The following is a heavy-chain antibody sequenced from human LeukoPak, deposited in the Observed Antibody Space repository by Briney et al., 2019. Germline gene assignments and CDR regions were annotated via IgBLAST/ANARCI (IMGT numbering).Heavy chain of an antibody. CDR1: GFTVSSYG. CDR2: IRYDGSNK. V-gene: IGHV3-30*02. J-gene: IGHJ4*02. D-gene: IGHD3-10*01. CDR3: ATRAGSGSYYIFDY. Sequence: GGSLRLSCAASGFTVSSYGMHLVRQAPGKGLEWEAFIRYDGSNKYYADSVKGRFTISRDNSKNTLYLQMNSLRAEDTAVYYCATRAGSGSYYIFDYWGQGTLVTVSS.